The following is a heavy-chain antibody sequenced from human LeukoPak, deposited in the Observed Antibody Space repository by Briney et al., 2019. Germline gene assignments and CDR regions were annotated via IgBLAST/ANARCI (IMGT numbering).Heavy chain of an antibody. CDR2: TYTSGST. D-gene: IGHD2-2*02. J-gene: IGHJ4*02. Sequence: SETLSLTCTVSGGSISSGSYYWSWIRQPAGKGLEWIGRTYTSGSTNYNPSLKSRVTISVDTSKNQFSLKLSSVTAADTAVYYCARGGTGYCSSTSCYKGDAGRIDDYWGQGTLVTVSS. V-gene: IGHV4-61*02. CDR1: GGSISSGSYY. CDR3: ARGGTGYCSSTSCYKGDAGRIDDY.